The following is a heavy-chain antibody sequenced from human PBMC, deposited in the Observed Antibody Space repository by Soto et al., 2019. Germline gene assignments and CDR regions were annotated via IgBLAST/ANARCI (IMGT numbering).Heavy chain of an antibody. Sequence: QVQLVESGGGVVQPGRSLRLSCAASGFTFSSYVMHWVRQAPGKGLEWVAVISYDGSKKYYADSVKGRFTISRDNSKNTLYLQMNSLRAEDTAVYYCARTPNWYYFDYWGQGALVTVYS. CDR1: GFTFSSYV. V-gene: IGHV3-30-3*01. D-gene: IGHD1-1*01. CDR2: ISYDGSKK. J-gene: IGHJ4*02. CDR3: ARTPNWYYFDY.